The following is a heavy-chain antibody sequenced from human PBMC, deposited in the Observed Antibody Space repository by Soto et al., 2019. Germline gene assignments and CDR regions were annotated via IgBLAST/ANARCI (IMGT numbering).Heavy chain of an antibody. J-gene: IGHJ4*02. CDR3: AKGRGGSGSLTPRVDF. V-gene: IGHV3-23*01. D-gene: IGHD3-10*01. CDR2: ISGGGDTT. CDR1: GFTFNNYA. Sequence: EVQLLESGGGLVQPGGSLRLSCAASGFTFNNYAMTWVRQAPGKGLEWVSAISGGGDTTSYADSVKGRFTVSRDVSKNTRYLQIGSLRAEDTALYYCAKGRGGSGSLTPRVDFWGQGTLVTVSS.